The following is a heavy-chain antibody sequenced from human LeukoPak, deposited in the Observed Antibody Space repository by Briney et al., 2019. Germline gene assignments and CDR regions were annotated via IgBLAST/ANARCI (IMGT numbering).Heavy chain of an antibody. CDR3: ARYMAYSSSWSYYYYMDV. V-gene: IGHV4-4*07. CDR1: GGSISSYY. J-gene: IGHJ6*03. CDR2: IYTSGST. Sequence: SETLSLTCTVFGGSISSYYWSWIRQPAGKGLEWIGRIYTSGSTNYNPSLKSRVTISVDKSKNQFSLKLNSVTAADTAVYYCARYMAYSSSWSYYYYMDVWGKGTTVTVSS. D-gene: IGHD6-13*01.